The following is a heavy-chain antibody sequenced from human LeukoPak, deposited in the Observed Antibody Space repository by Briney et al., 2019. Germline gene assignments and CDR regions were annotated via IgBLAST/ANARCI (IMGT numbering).Heavy chain of an antibody. J-gene: IGHJ5*02. V-gene: IGHV4-59*01. Sequence: SETLSLTCTVSGGSISSYYWSWIRQPPGKGLEWIWYIYYSGSTNYNPSLKSRVTISVDTSKNQFSLKLSSVTAADTAVYYCARVPPPDFWSGYYGWFDPWGQGTLVTVSS. CDR3: ARVPPPDFWSGYYGWFDP. D-gene: IGHD3-3*01. CDR1: GGSISSYY. CDR2: IYYSGST.